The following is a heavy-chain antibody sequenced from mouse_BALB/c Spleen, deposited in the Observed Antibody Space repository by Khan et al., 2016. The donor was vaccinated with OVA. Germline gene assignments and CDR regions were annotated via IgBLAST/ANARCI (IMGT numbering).Heavy chain of an antibody. CDR2: INTETGEP. CDR1: GYTFTDYS. V-gene: IGHV9-2-1*01. J-gene: IGHJ1*01. CDR3: GGREHWYFDV. Sequence: QIQLVQSGPELKKPGETVKISCKASGYTFTDYSMNWVKQAPGKGLKWMGWINTETGEPTYADDFKGRFAFTLETSATTAYLQLNNLTNEDTATYFCGGREHWYFDVWGAGTTVTVSS.